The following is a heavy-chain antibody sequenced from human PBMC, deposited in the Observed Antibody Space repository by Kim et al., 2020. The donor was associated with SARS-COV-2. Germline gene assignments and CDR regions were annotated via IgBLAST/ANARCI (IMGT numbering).Heavy chain of an antibody. V-gene: IGHV3-53*01. CDR2: IYSGGST. D-gene: IGHD1-7*01. Sequence: GGSLRLSCAASGFTVSSNYMSWVRQAPGKGLEWVSVIYSGGSTYYADSVKGRFTISRDNSKNTLYLQMNSLRAEDTAVYYCARDKAGTTWPLGYWGQGTLVTVSS. J-gene: IGHJ4*02. CDR3: ARDKAGTTWPLGY. CDR1: GFTVSSNY.